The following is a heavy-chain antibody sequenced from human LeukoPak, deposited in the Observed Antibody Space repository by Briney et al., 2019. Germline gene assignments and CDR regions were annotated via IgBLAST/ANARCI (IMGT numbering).Heavy chain of an antibody. Sequence: GGSLRLSCAASGFTFSSYAMHWVRKAPGKGLEWVAVISYDGSNKYYADSVKGRFTISRDNSKNTLYLQMNGLRAEDTAIYYCATGAYFDHWGQGTLVTVSS. CDR3: ATGAYFDH. V-gene: IGHV3-30*04. CDR1: GFTFSSYA. J-gene: IGHJ4*02. CDR2: ISYDGSNK.